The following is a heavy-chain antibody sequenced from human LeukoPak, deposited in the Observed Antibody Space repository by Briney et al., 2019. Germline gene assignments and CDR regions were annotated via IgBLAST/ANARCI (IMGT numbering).Heavy chain of an antibody. V-gene: IGHV4-59*01. CDR2: IYYSGST. Sequence: PSETLSLTCTVSGGSISSYYWSWIRQPPGKGLEWIGYIYYSGSTNYNPSLKSRVTISVDTSKNQFSLKLSSVTAADTAVYYCARRWEQPYTNWFDPWGQGTLVTVSS. CDR3: ARRWEQPYTNWFDP. CDR1: GGSISSYY. D-gene: IGHD1-26*01. J-gene: IGHJ5*02.